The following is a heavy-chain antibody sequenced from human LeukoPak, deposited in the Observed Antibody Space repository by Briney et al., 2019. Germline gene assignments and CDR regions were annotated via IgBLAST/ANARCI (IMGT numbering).Heavy chain of an antibody. CDR3: AKLSGIRGTHLVISD. CDR2: IYSDGSST. CDR1: GFTFSSYW. J-gene: IGHJ4*02. Sequence: GGSLRLSCAASGFTFSSYWMHWVRRAPGKGLVWVSRIYSDGSSTSYADSVKGRFTISRDNAKNTLYLLMNSLRADDTAVYFCAKLSGIRGTHLVISDWGQGTLVTVSS. D-gene: IGHD3-9*01. V-gene: IGHV3-74*01.